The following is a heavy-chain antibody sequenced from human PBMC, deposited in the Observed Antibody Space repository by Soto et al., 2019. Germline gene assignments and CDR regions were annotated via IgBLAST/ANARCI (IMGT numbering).Heavy chain of an antibody. CDR3: ARENHGDGFEF. CDR2: INSGGASI. D-gene: IGHD4-17*01. J-gene: IGHJ4*02. Sequence: GGSLRLSCAASGFTLSNYEMNWVRQAPGKGLEWVSYINSGGASIKYADSVKGRFTLSRDNARNSLFLQMNSLRNEDTAIYYCARENHGDGFEFWGQGT. CDR1: GFTLSNYE. V-gene: IGHV3-48*03.